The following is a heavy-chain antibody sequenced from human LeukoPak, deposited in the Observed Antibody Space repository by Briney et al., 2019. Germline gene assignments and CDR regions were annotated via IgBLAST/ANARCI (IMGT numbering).Heavy chain of an antibody. D-gene: IGHD5/OR15-5a*01. CDR3: ARGSPLVSTTPRGLDY. Sequence: ASVKVSCKASGYTFTGHYMHWVRQAPGQGLEWMAWINPNSGGTDYAQTFHGRVIMTRDTSISSAYMELSCLTSDDTAIYYCARGSPLVSTTPRGLDYWGQGTLVTVSS. CDR1: GYTFTGHY. J-gene: IGHJ4*02. CDR2: INPNSGGT. V-gene: IGHV1-2*02.